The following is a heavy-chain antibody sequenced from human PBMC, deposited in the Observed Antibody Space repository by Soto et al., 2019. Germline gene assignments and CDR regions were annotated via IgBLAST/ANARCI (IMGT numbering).Heavy chain of an antibody. CDR3: AREYY. Sequence: PGGSLRLSCAASGFSLSAYWMSWVRQAPGKGLEWVANIKQDGSKIYYVDSVKGRFTISRDNAKNSLYLQMNSLRVEDTAVYYCAREYYWGQGALVTVSS. V-gene: IGHV3-7*01. J-gene: IGHJ4*02. CDR2: IKQDGSKI. CDR1: GFSLSAYW.